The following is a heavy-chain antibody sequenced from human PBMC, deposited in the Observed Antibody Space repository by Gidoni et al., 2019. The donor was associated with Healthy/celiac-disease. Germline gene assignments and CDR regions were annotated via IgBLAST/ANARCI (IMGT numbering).Heavy chain of an antibody. V-gene: IGHV3-23*01. CDR3: AKVPATAILFDY. Sequence: EVQLLESGGGLVQPGGSLRLSCAASGFTFSSYAMSWVRQAPGKGLQWVSAISGSGGSKYYADSVKGRFTISRDNSKNTLYLQMNSLRAEDTAVYYCAKVPATAILFDYWGQGTLVTVSS. D-gene: IGHD2-21*02. J-gene: IGHJ4*02. CDR2: ISGSGGSK. CDR1: GFTFSSYA.